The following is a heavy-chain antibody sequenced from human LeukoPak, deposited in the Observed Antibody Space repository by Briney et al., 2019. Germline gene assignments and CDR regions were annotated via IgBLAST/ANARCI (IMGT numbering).Heavy chain of an antibody. CDR3: ARDTATVVDPGVFDY. J-gene: IGHJ4*02. Sequence: GGSLRLSCAASGFTFSSYWMHWVRQAPGKGLVWVSRINSDGSSTGYADSVKGRFTISRDNAKNTLYLQMNSLRAEDTAVYYCARDTATVVDPGVFDYWGQGTLVTVSS. CDR1: GFTFSSYW. V-gene: IGHV3-74*01. CDR2: INSDGSST. D-gene: IGHD4-23*01.